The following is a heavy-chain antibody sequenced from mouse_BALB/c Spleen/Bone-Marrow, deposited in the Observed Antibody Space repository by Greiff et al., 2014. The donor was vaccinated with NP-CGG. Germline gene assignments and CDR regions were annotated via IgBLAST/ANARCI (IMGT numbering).Heavy chain of an antibody. CDR1: GYTFTNSW. CDR2: IHPNSGNS. Sequence: VQLQQSGSVLVRPGASVKLSRKASGYTFTNSWIHWAKQRPGHGPEWIGEIHPNSGNSNYNEIFKGKARLTVDSSSSTAYVDLSSLTSEDSAVYYCSRHHRFAYYFDYWGQGTTLTVSS. J-gene: IGHJ2*01. V-gene: IGHV1S130*01. CDR3: SRHHRFAYYFDY. D-gene: IGHD3-1*01.